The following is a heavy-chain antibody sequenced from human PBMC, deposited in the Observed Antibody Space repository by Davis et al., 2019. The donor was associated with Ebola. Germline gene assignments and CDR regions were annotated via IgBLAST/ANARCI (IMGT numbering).Heavy chain of an antibody. J-gene: IGHJ5*02. CDR3: ARGGRITIFGVATP. Sequence: ASVKVSCKASGYTFTDYYIHWVRQAPGQGLEWMAWIDPKSGGGNYAPKFQGRVTMTTDTSTSTAYMELRSLRSDDTAVYYCARGGRITIFGVATPWGQGTLVTVSS. V-gene: IGHV1-2*02. D-gene: IGHD3-3*01. CDR1: GYTFTDYY. CDR2: IDPKSGGG.